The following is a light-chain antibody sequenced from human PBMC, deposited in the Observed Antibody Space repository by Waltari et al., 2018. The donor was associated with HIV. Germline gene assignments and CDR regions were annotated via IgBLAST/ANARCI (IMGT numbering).Light chain of an antibody. Sequence: QSLLAQPRSVSGPPGQRVHISCSGSNSNVRTTYFYRYQQVPGVAPKLLIYRNNQRPSGVPDRFSGSKSGTSASLAISGLRTEDEGDYYCAAWDDRLSGRLFGGGTKVTVL. CDR1: NSNVRTTY. CDR2: RNN. CDR3: AAWDDRLSGRL. J-gene: IGLJ2*01. V-gene: IGLV1-47*01.